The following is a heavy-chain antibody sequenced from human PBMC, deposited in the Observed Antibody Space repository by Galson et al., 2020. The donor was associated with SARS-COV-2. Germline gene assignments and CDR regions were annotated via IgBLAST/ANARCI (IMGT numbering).Heavy chain of an antibody. Sequence: QLGESLKISCAASGFTFSSSAMHWVRQAPGKGLEWVALISYDGTTRYNSDSVKGRFTISRDISKNTLYLQMNRLRPEDTGGYYCARDTDDNSRSWYDYWGQGTLVTVSP. CDR2: ISYDGTTR. D-gene: IGHD6-13*01. J-gene: IGHJ4*02. V-gene: IGHV3-30*04. CDR1: GFTFSSSA. CDR3: ARDTDDNSRSWYDY.